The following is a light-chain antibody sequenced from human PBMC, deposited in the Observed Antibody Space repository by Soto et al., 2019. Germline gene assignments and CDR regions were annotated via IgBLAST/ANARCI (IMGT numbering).Light chain of an antibody. CDR1: RTLLYSTNNKNT. J-gene: IGKJ2*01. Sequence: DTVITQSPDSPAVSLGERATINCKTSRTLLYSTNNKNTVSWYQQKPGQPPKMLIYWSSTRKSVVPDRFSGSVSVIDFSLTINALQTEDVAVYYCQQYFSASFTFGQGTKLE. V-gene: IGKV4-1*01. CDR2: WSS. CDR3: QQYFSASFT.